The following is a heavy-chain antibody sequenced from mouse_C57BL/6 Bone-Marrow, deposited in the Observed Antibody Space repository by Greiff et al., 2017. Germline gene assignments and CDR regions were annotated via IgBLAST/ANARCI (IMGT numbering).Heavy chain of an antibody. Sequence: VQLKESGAELVRPGASVKLSCTASGFNIKDDYMHWVKQRPEQGLEWIGWIDPENGDTEYASKFQGKATITADTSSNTAYLQLSSLTSEDTAVYYCTTWNLYGNYIGDYFDYWGQGTTLTVSS. CDR1: GFNIKDDY. CDR2: IDPENGDT. CDR3: TTWNLYGNYIGDYFDY. D-gene: IGHD2-1*01. V-gene: IGHV14-4*01. J-gene: IGHJ2*01.